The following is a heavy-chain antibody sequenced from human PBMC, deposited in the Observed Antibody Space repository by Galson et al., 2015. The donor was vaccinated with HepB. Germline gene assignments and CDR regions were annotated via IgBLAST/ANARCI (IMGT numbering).Heavy chain of an antibody. CDR1: GFTFSSYE. V-gene: IGHV3-48*03. Sequence: SLRLSCAASGFTFSSYEMNWVRQAPGKGLEWVSYISSSGSGIYYADSAKGRFTISRDNAKNSLYLQMNSLRAEDTAVYYCARLKSSNWHSHWYFDIWGRGTLVTVSS. J-gene: IGHJ2*01. D-gene: IGHD6-13*01. CDR2: ISSSGSGI. CDR3: ARLKSSNWHSHWYFDI.